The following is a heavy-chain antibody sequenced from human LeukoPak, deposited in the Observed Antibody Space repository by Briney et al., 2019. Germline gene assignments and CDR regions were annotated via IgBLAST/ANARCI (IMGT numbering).Heavy chain of an antibody. D-gene: IGHD2-2*01. V-gene: IGHV1-2*02. J-gene: IGHJ6*02. Sequence: ASVKVSRKASGYTFTGYYMHWVRHAPGQGLEWMGWITPNSGGTNSAQKFQGRVTMTRDTSISTAYMELSRLRSDDTAVYYCARRVPAATYYYYGRDVWGQGTTVTVSS. CDR1: GYTFTGYY. CDR2: ITPNSGGT. CDR3: ARRVPAATYYYYGRDV.